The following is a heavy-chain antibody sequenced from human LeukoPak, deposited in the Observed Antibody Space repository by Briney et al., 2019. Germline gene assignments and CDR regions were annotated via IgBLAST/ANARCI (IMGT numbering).Heavy chain of an antibody. V-gene: IGHV3-30*14. J-gene: IGHJ4*02. CDR1: GFTFSTYA. D-gene: IGHD6-13*01. CDR3: ARVDSRTAQFDY. CDR2: ISYDGSNK. Sequence: GGSLRLSCAASGFTFSTYAMHWVRQAPGKGLEWVAVISYDGSNKYYADSVKGRFTISRDNSKNTLYLQMNSLRAEDTAVYHCARVDSRTAQFDYWGQGTLVTVSS.